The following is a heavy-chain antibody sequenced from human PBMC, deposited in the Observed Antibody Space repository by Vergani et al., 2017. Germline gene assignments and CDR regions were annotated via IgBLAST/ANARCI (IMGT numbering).Heavy chain of an antibody. V-gene: IGHV1-2*02. CDR2: INPDSGVT. CDR1: GYTFTAYY. D-gene: IGHD4-23*01. J-gene: IGHJ6*02. Sequence: QVHLVQSGAAVKKPGASVEVSCEASGYTFTAYYIHWVRQAPGQGLEWMGWINPDSGVTKFAQDFQGRVTLTRDTSSSTVYMELSSLKSDDTAVYFCARDFGYGGNADFLQYYGMDVWGQGTTVTVSS. CDR3: ARDFGYGGNADFLQYYGMDV.